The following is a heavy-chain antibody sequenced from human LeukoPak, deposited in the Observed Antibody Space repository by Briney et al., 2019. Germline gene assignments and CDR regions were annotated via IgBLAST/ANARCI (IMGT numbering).Heavy chain of an antibody. V-gene: IGHV3-64*01. CDR2: ISSNGGSA. Sequence: GGSLRLSCAASGFTFSSYAMHWVRQAPGKGLEYVSAISSNGGSAYYANFVKGRFTISRDNSKNTLYLQMGSLRAEDMAVYYCAREDLYNWNVDYWGQGTLVTVSS. D-gene: IGHD1-1*01. J-gene: IGHJ4*02. CDR3: AREDLYNWNVDY. CDR1: GFTFSSYA.